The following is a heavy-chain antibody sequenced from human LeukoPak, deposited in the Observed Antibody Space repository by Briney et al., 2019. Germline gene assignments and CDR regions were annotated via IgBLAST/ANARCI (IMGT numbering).Heavy chain of an antibody. V-gene: IGHV3-30*04. CDR2: ISYDGSNE. Sequence: GGSLRLSCAASGFTVSRYAMHWVRQAPGKGLEWVAAISYDGSNEYYGDSVKGRFTVSRDNSKNTLYLQMNSLRDEDTAVFFCARDLGSSGYYAPFDYWGQGTLVTVSS. D-gene: IGHD3-22*01. J-gene: IGHJ4*02. CDR1: GFTVSRYA. CDR3: ARDLGSSGYYAPFDY.